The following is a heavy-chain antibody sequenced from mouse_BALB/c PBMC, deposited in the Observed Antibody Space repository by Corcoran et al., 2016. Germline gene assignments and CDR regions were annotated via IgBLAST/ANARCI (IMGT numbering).Heavy chain of an antibody. J-gene: IGHJ1*01. CDR3: ARVAYYSWYFDV. CDR2: IYPYNGGT. D-gene: IGHD2-12*01. CDR1: GYTFTDYN. Sequence: EVQLQQSGPELVKPGASVKISCKASGYTFTDYNMYWVKQSHGKSLEWIGYIYPYNGGTGYNQKFKSKATLTVDNSSSTAYMELRSLTSEDSAVYYCARVAYYSWYFDVWGAGTTVTVSS. V-gene: IGHV1S29*02.